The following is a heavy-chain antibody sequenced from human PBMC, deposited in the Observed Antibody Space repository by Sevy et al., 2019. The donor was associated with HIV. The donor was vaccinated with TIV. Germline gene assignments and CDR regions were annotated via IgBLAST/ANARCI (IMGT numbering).Heavy chain of an antibody. D-gene: IGHD5-12*01. CDR1: GGTFSSYA. V-gene: IGHV1-69*13. CDR3: ARGARGYSGYDSYYFDY. J-gene: IGHJ4*02. Sequence: ASVKVSCKASGGTFSSYAISGVRQAPGQGLEWMGGIIPIFGTANYAQKFQGRVTITADESTSTAYMELSSLRSEDTAVYYCARGARGYSGYDSYYFDYWGQGTLVTVSS. CDR2: IIPIFGTA.